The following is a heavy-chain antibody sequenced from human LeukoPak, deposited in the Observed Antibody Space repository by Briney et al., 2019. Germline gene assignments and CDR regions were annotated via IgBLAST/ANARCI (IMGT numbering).Heavy chain of an antibody. CDR3: ARHRLRRVATLTSDYFDY. CDR1: GGSFSGYY. Sequence: SGTLSLTCAVYGGSFSGYYWSWIRRPPGKGLEWIGEINHSGSTNYNPSLKSRVTISVDTSKNQFSLKLSSVTAADTAVYYCARHRLRRVATLTSDYFDYWGQGTLVTVSS. D-gene: IGHD5-12*01. J-gene: IGHJ4*02. CDR2: INHSGST. V-gene: IGHV4-34*01.